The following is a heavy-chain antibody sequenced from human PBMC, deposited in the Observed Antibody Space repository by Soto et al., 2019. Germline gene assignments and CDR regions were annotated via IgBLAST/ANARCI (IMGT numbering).Heavy chain of an antibody. D-gene: IGHD2-21*01. CDR2: IYYSGST. CDR1: GFTFSSYW. Sequence: GSLRLSCAASGFTFSSYWMHWVRQAPGKGLEWIGHIYYSGSTNYNPSLKSRVTMSVDTSKNQFSLKLTSVNTADTAIYCCTRGGDPYKTGHWGQGTLVTVSS. V-gene: IGHV4-59*01. CDR3: TRGGDPYKTGH. J-gene: IGHJ4*02.